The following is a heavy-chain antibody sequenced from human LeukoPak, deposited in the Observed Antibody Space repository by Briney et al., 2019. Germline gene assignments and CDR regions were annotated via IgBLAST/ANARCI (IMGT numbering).Heavy chain of an antibody. Sequence: PGGSLRLSCAASGFTFSSYAMHWVRQAPGKGLEWVAVISYDGSNKYYADSVKGRFTISRDNSKNTLYLQMNSLRAEDTAVYYCARHSIAVAEFDYWGQGTLVTVSS. CDR2: ISYDGSNK. V-gene: IGHV3-30*04. D-gene: IGHD6-19*01. CDR3: ARHSIAVAEFDY. CDR1: GFTFSSYA. J-gene: IGHJ4*02.